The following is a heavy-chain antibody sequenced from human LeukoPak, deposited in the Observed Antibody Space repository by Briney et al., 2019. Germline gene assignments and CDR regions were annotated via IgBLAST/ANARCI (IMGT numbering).Heavy chain of an antibody. V-gene: IGHV3-9*01. CDR3: ALASSGSFDP. J-gene: IGHJ5*02. CDR2: ISWNSGSI. D-gene: IGHD6-19*01. Sequence: GGSLRLSCAASGFTFDDYAMHWVRQAPGKGLEWVSGISWNSGSIGCADSVKGRFTISRDNAKNSLYLQMNSLRAEDTALYYCALASSGSFDPWGQGTLVTVSS. CDR1: GFTFDDYA.